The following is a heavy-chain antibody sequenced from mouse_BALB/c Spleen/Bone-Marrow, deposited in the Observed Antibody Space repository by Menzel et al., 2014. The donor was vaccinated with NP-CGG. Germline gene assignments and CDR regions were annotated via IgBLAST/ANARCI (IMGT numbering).Heavy chain of an antibody. Sequence: QVQLQQSGAELVRPGTSVKVSCKASGYAFTDYLMEWLKQRPGQGLERIGVINPGSGSTNYNEKFKDKATLTADKSSSTAYMQLSSLTSDDSAVYFCARYDGYFDYWGQGTTLTVSS. D-gene: IGHD2-3*01. J-gene: IGHJ2*01. CDR3: ARYDGYFDY. V-gene: IGHV1-54*01. CDR1: GYAFTDYL. CDR2: INPGSGST.